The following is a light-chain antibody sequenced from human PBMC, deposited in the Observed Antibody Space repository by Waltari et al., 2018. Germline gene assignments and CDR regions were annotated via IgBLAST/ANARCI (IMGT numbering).Light chain of an antibody. CDR3: QHLNSYPPFS. CDR1: QVITSH. Sequence: DIQLTQSPSFLSASVGDRVTVTCRASQVITSHLAWYQQKPGKAPKLLIYAASTLNSGVPSRFSGSGSGTEFTLTINSRQPEDFATYYCQHLNSYPPFSFGPGTKVDIK. CDR2: AAS. J-gene: IGKJ3*01. V-gene: IGKV1-9*01.